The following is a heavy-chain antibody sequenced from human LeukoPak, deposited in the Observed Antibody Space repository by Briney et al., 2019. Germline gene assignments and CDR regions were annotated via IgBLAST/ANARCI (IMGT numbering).Heavy chain of an antibody. Sequence: PSETLSLTCTASGYSISSGYYWGWIRQPPGKGLEWIGSIYHSGSTYYNPSLKSRVTISVDTSKNQFSLKLSSVTAADTAVYYCARDIRYSSSWYYWGQGTLVTVSS. V-gene: IGHV4-38-2*02. CDR1: GYSISSGYY. J-gene: IGHJ4*02. CDR2: IYHSGST. D-gene: IGHD6-13*01. CDR3: ARDIRYSSSWYY.